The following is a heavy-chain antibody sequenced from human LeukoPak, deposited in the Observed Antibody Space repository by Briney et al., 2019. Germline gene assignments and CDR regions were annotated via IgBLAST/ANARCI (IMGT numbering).Heavy chain of an antibody. CDR1: GGSISSSSYY. J-gene: IGHJ4*02. D-gene: IGHD5-18*01. CDR2: IYYSGST. Sequence: PSETLSLTCTVSGGSISSSSYYWGWIRQPPGKGLEWIGSIYYSGSTYYNPSLKSRVTISVDTSKNQFSLKLSSVTAADTAVYYCARRQRRGYSYGYPYDYWGQGTLVTVSS. CDR3: ARRQRRGYSYGYPYDY. V-gene: IGHV4-39*01.